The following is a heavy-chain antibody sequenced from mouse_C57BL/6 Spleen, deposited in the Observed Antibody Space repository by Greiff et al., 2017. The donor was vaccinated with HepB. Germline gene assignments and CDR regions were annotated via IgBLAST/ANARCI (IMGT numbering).Heavy chain of an antibody. J-gene: IGHJ4*01. Sequence: DVHLVESGPGLVKPSQSLSLTCSVTGYSITSGYYWDWIRQFPGNKLEWMGYISYDGSNNYHTSLKNRISITRDTSKNQFFLKLNSVTTEDTATYYCARVYPAMDYWGQGTSVTVSS. CDR2: ISYDGSN. V-gene: IGHV3-6*01. CDR3: ARVYPAMDY. D-gene: IGHD1-3*01. CDR1: GYSITSGYY.